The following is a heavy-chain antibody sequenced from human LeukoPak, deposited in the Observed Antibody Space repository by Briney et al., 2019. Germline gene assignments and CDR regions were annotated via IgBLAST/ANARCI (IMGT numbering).Heavy chain of an antibody. CDR3: ARLPMVRGVISPYYYGMDV. CDR1: GGSISSYY. V-gene: IGHV4-59*01. CDR2: IYYSGST. D-gene: IGHD3-10*01. Sequence: SETLSLTCTVSGGSISSYYWRWIRQPPGKGLEWIGYIYYSGSTNNNPSLKSRVTISVDTSKNQFSLKLSSVTAADTAVYYCARLPMVRGVISPYYYGMDVWGQGTTVTVSS. J-gene: IGHJ6*02.